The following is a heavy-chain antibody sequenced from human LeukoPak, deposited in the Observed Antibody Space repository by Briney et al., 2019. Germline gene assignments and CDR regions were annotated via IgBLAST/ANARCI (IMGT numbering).Heavy chain of an antibody. D-gene: IGHD1-1*01. CDR3: ATGNWNPPDDYYMDV. J-gene: IGHJ6*03. V-gene: IGHV1-69*13. CDR1: GGTFSSYA. Sequence: GASVKVSCKASGGTFSSYAISWVRQAPGQGLEWMGGIIPIFGTANYAQKFQGRVTITADESTSTAYMELSSLRSEDTAVYYCATGNWNPPDDYYMDVWGKGTTVTVSS. CDR2: IIPIFGTA.